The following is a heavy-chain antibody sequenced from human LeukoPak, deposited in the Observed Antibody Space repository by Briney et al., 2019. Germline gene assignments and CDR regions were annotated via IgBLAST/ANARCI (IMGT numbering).Heavy chain of an antibody. CDR2: IYTSGST. V-gene: IGHV4-4*09. D-gene: IGHD2-21*02. J-gene: IGHJ4*02. CDR1: GGSISSYY. CDR3: ARHRGGDSLDFDY. Sequence: SETLSLTCTVSGGSISSYYWSWIRQPPGKGLEWIGYIYTSGSTNYNPSLKSRVTISVDTSKNQFSLKLSSVTAADTAVYYCARHRGGDSLDFDYWGQGTLVTVSS.